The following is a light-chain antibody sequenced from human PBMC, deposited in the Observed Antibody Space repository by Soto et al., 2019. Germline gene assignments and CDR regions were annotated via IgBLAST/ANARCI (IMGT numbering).Light chain of an antibody. CDR3: QKYYSTPLT. CDR1: QSVLSSSNNKNY. J-gene: IGKJ4*01. Sequence: DIVMTQSPDSLAVSLGERATINCKSSQSVLSSSNNKNYLAWYQQKPGQPPKLVIHWASTRESGVPDRFGGSGSGTDFTLTISSLQAEDVAVYYGQKYYSTPLTFGGGTKVEIK. V-gene: IGKV4-1*01. CDR2: WAS.